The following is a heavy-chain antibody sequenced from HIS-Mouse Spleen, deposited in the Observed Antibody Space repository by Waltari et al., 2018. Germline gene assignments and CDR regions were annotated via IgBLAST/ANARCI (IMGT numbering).Heavy chain of an antibody. D-gene: IGHD6-13*01. V-gene: IGHV4-39*07. J-gene: IGHJ2*01. CDR3: AREIPYSSSWYDWYFDL. Sequence: QLQLQESGPGLVKPSETLSLTCTVSGGSISSSSYYRGWIRQPPGKGLEWIGSIYYSGRTYYNPSLKSRVTISVDTSKNQFSLKLSSVTAADTAVYYCAREIPYSSSWYDWYFDLWGRGTLVTVSS. CDR2: IYYSGRT. CDR1: GGSISSSSYY.